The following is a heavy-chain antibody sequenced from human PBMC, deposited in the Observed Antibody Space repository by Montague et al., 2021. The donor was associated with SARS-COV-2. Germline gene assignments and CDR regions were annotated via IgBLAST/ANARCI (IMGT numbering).Heavy chain of an antibody. V-gene: IGHV4-34*01. CDR3: ARDVGKGFSGYETEGGFDY. CDR2: INHSGNT. J-gene: IGHJ4*02. Sequence: SETLSLTCAVYGGSLSGYYWAWIRQTPGKGLEWIGEINHSGNTNYNPSLKSRVTISVGTSKNQFSLKLTSVTAADAAVYWCARDVGKGFSGYETEGGFDYWGQGTLVSVSS. D-gene: IGHD5-12*01. CDR1: GGSLSGYY.